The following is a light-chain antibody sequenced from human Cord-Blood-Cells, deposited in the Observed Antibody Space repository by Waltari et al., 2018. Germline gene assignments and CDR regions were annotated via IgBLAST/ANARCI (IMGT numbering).Light chain of an antibody. V-gene: IGLV1-47*01. CDR3: AAWDDSLSGWV. CDR1: SPNIGSNY. CDR2: RNN. J-gene: IGLJ3*02. Sequence: SVLTQQPSASGPPGQRVTIFCSGSSPNIGSNYVYGYQPLQGTAPKLLIYRNNQPPSGVPDRFSGSESGTSASLAISGLRSADEADYYCAAWDDSLSGWVVGGGTKLTVL.